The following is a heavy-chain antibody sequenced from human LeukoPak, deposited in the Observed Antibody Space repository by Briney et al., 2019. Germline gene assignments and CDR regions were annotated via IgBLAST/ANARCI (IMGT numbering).Heavy chain of an antibody. CDR3: ARIREYRGYSGYDVYYYYGMDV. V-gene: IGHV1-69*04. D-gene: IGHD5-12*01. CDR2: SIPILGIA. Sequence: SVKVSCKASGGTFSSYAISWVRQAPGQGLEWMGRSIPILGIANYAQKFQGRVTITADKSTSTAYMELSSLRSEDTAVYYCARIREYRGYSGYDVYYYYGMDVWGQGTTVTVSS. J-gene: IGHJ6*02. CDR1: GGTFSSYA.